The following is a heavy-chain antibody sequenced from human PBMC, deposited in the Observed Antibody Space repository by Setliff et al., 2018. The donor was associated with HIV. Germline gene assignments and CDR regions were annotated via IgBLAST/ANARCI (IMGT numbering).Heavy chain of an antibody. Sequence: PGESLKISCAASGFAFSGHQMSWVRQAPGKGLEWVAKIKQDGSEKYYVDSVKGRFTISRDNAKNSLYLQMNSLRAEDTAMYYCARDWRSGYDLNFDSWGQGTLVTVSS. CDR1: GFAFSGHQ. V-gene: IGHV3-7*01. D-gene: IGHD5-12*01. CDR2: IKQDGSEK. CDR3: ARDWRSGYDLNFDS. J-gene: IGHJ4*02.